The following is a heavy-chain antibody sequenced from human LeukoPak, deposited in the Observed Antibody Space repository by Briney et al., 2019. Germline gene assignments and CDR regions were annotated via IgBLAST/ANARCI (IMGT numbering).Heavy chain of an antibody. CDR1: GGSISSYY. Sequence: SETLSLTCTVSGGSISSYYWSWIRQPPGKGLEWIGYIYYSGSTNYNPSLKSRVTISVDTSKNQFSLKLSSVTAADTAVYYCARRGKTRNYYDSSGYSYHFDYWGQGTLVTVSS. D-gene: IGHD3-22*01. CDR3: ARRGKTRNYYDSSGYSYHFDY. V-gene: IGHV4-59*12. CDR2: IYYSGST. J-gene: IGHJ4*02.